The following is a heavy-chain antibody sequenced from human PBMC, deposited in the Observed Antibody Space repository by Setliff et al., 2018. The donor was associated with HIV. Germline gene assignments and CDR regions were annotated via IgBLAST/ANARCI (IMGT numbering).Heavy chain of an antibody. CDR3: ARGVDYYTDHVDI. CDR1: GDSITRVSSF. CDR2: IFTSGTI. D-gene: IGHD3-22*01. V-gene: IGHV4-61*02. J-gene: IGHJ4*02. Sequence: PSETLSLTCTVSGDSITRVSSFWSWIRQPAGKGLEYLGLIFTSGTIRYNPPLKSRLTLSRDTSKNQISLRLTSTTVADTAVYYCARGVDYYTDHVDIWGQGALVTVSS.